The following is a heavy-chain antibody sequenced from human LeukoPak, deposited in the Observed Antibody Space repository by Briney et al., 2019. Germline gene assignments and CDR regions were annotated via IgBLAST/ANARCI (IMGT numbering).Heavy chain of an antibody. J-gene: IGHJ6*04. CDR3: ATYSSSWSSCYYGMDV. V-gene: IGHV1-69*06. CDR2: IIPIFGTA. CDR1: GGTFSSYA. Sequence: SVKVSCKASGGTFSSYAISWVRQAPGQGLEWMGGIIPIFGTANYAQKFQGRVTITADKSTSTAYMELSSLRSEDTAVYYCATYSSSWSSCYYGMDVWGKGTTVTVSS. D-gene: IGHD6-13*01.